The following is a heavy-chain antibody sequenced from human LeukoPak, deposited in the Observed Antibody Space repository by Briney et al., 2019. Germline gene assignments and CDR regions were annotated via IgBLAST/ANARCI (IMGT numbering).Heavy chain of an antibody. CDR1: GGSISSYY. CDR2: IYYTGST. D-gene: IGHD3-9*01. V-gene: IGHV4-59*01. CDR3: ARDYDILTGSFDI. J-gene: IGHJ3*02. Sequence: SETLSLTCTVSGGSISSYYWSWIRQPPGRGLEWIGYIYYTGSTNYNPSLKSRVTISVDTSKNQFSLKLRSVTAADTAVYYCARDYDILTGSFDIWGQGTMVTVSS.